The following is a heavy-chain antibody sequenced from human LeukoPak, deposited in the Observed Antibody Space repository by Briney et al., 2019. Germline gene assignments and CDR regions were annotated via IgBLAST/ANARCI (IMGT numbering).Heavy chain of an antibody. Sequence: SETLSLTCAVSGGSISSSTYYWGWIRQPPGKGLEWIGSISYSGNIYYNPSLKSRVTISVDTSKNQFSLKLSSVTAADTAVYYCARQRRLELPDYWGQGTLVTVSS. J-gene: IGHJ4*02. V-gene: IGHV4-39*01. CDR3: ARQRRLELPDY. D-gene: IGHD3-16*01. CDR1: GGSISSSTYY. CDR2: ISYSGNI.